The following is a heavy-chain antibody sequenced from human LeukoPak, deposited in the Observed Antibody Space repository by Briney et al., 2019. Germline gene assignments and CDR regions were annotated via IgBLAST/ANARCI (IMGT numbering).Heavy chain of an antibody. D-gene: IGHD3/OR15-3a*01. CDR1: QFTFTSYT. CDR3: ASYVYGLVTSFDY. Sequence: GGSLRLSCAASQFTFTSYTMNWVRRAPGKGLEWVSSISTRSDYIYYAESVKGRFTISRDNAKNSLYLQMNSLRAEDTAVYYCASYVYGLVTSFDYWGQGTLVTVSS. J-gene: IGHJ4*02. V-gene: IGHV3-21*01. CDR2: ISTRSDYI.